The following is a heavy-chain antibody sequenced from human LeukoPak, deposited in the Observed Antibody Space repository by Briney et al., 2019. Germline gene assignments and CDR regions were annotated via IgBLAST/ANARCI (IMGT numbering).Heavy chain of an antibody. V-gene: IGHV3-11*01. CDR2: ISSSGSTI. D-gene: IGHD6-19*01. CDR3: AREDYSSGWYGPFDY. CDR1: GFTFSDYY. Sequence: GGSLRLSCAASGFTFSDYYMSWVRQAPGKGLEWVSYISSSGSTIYYADSVKGRFTISRDNAKNSLYLQMNSLRAEDTAVYYCAREDYSSGWYGPFDYWGQGTLVTVSS. J-gene: IGHJ4*02.